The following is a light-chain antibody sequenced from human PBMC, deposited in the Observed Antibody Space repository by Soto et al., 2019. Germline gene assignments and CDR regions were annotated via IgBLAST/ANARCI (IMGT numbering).Light chain of an antibody. CDR1: QSRGSNF. V-gene: IGKV3-20*01. CDR2: ASS. CDR3: QLYGISPH. J-gene: IGKJ5*01. Sequence: EIVLTQSPGTLSLSPGERATLSCRASQSRGSNFLAWYQHKPGQAPRLLIYASSNRATGIPDRFSGSASGADFTLTINRLEPEDFAVYYCQLYGISPHFGQGTRLEIK.